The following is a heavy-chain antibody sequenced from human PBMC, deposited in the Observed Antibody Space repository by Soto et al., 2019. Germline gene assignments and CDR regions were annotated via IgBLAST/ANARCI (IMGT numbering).Heavy chain of an antibody. CDR1: GYTLTELS. J-gene: IGHJ4*02. V-gene: IGHV1-24*01. D-gene: IGHD3-22*01. CDR3: ATYYYDNEAFDY. CDR2: FDPEDGET. Sequence: AXVKVSCKVSGYTLTELSMHWVGQAPGKGLEWMGGFDPEDGETIYAQKFQGRVTMTEDTSTDTAYMELSSLRSEDTAVYYCATYYYDNEAFDYWGQGTLVTVSS.